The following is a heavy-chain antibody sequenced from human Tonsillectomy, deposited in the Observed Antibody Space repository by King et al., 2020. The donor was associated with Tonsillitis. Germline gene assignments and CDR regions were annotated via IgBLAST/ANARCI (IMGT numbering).Heavy chain of an antibody. V-gene: IGHV2-26*01. CDR3: ARTTRYNWNYDGMDV. D-gene: IGHD1-20*01. CDR1: GFSLSDAKMG. Sequence: VTLKESGPGLVKPTETLTLTCSVSGFSLSDAKMGVSWIRQPPGKALEWLAHIFSNDEKSYSTSLKSRVRLSQDTSKNQVVLTNTNMDPVDTATYFCARTTRYNWNYDGMDVWGQGTTVTVSS. J-gene: IGHJ6*02. CDR2: IFSNDEK.